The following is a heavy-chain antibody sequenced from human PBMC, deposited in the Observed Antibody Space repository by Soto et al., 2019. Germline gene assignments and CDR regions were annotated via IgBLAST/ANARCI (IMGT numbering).Heavy chain of an antibody. Sequence: EVLLVEFGGGLVQPGGSLRLSCAASGFTFSNFWMHWVRQAPGKGLVWVSRINSDGSTTSYAVSVKGRFTISRDNAKNTLYLQMNSLRVEDTAVYFCARVAVGRYDFDSWGQGTLVHVSS. CDR3: ARVAVGRYDFDS. J-gene: IGHJ4*02. CDR1: GFTFSNFW. V-gene: IGHV3-74*01. D-gene: IGHD6-19*01. CDR2: INSDGSTT.